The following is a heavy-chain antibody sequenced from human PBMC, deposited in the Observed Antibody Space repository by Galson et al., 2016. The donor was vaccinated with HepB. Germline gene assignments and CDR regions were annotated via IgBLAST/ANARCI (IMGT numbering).Heavy chain of an antibody. Sequence: LSLTCTVSGGSISSSSYYWDWIRQPPGKGLEWIGSLYYSGSTYYNPSLKSRDTISVDTSKNQFSLMLTSVTAADTAGYYCAGHRGRPWGYYYYGMDVWGQGTTVTVS. J-gene: IGHJ6*02. CDR2: LYYSGST. CDR1: GGSISSSSYY. V-gene: IGHV4-39*07. D-gene: IGHD7-27*01. CDR3: AGHRGRPWGYYYYGMDV.